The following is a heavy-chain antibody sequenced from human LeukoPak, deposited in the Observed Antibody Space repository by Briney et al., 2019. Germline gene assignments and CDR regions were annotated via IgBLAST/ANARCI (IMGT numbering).Heavy chain of an antibody. CDR2: ISAYNGNT. D-gene: IGHD3-22*01. V-gene: IGHV1-18*01. J-gene: IGHJ4*02. Sequence: GASVKVSCKASGYTFTSYGISWARQAPGQGLEWMGWISAYNGNTNYAQKLQGRVTMTTDTSTGTAYMELRSLRSDDTTVYYCARDKEWYYYDSSGYYPFDYWGQGTLVTVSS. CDR1: GYTFTSYG. CDR3: ARDKEWYYYDSSGYYPFDY.